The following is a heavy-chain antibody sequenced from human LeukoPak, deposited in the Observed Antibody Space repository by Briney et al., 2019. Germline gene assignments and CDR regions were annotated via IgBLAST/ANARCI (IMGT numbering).Heavy chain of an antibody. Sequence: ASVKVSCKASGYTFTSYGISWVRQAPGQGLEWMGWISAYNGNTNYAQKLQGRVTMTTDTSTSTAYMELRSLRSDDTAVYYCARDSSSWTYNWFDPWGQGTLVTVSS. V-gene: IGHV1-18*01. J-gene: IGHJ5*02. CDR2: ISAYNGNT. CDR3: ARDSSSWTYNWFDP. CDR1: GYTFTSYG. D-gene: IGHD6-13*01.